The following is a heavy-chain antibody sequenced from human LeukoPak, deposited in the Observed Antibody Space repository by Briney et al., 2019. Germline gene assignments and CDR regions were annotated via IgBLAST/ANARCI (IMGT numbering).Heavy chain of an antibody. CDR2: IQYSGNS. V-gene: IGHV4-39*01. J-gene: IGHJ4*02. CDR1: GGSISSSSYY. Sequence: SETLSLTCTVSGGSISSSSYYWVWVRQPPGKGLEWIGNIQYSGNSCYNPSLKSRVTISADTSKNQFSLRLSSVTAADTAVYYCARRRGGSSLCDYWGRGTLVTVSS. CDR3: ARRRGGSSLCDY. D-gene: IGHD6-13*01.